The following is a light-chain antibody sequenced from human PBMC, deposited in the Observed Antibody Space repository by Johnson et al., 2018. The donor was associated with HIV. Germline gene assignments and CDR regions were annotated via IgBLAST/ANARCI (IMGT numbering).Light chain of an antibody. J-gene: IGLJ1*01. CDR2: ENN. CDR1: SSNIGNNY. CDR3: GTWDSSLSAYV. Sequence: QSVLTQPPSVSAAPGQKVTISCSGSSSNIGNNYVSWYQQLPGTAPKLLIYENNKRPSGIPDRFSGSKSGTSATLGITGLQTGDEADYYCGTWDSSLSAYVVGTGTKGTV. V-gene: IGLV1-51*02.